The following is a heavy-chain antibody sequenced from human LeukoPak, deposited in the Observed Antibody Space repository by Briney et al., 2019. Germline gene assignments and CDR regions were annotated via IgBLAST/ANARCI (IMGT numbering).Heavy chain of an antibody. D-gene: IGHD1-1*01. CDR2: INPNSGDT. CDR3: ARSERRLDISHYYYPMDV. Sequence: GASVKVSCKASGYTFTDYYIHLVRQAPGQALGWMGWINPNSGDTKYAQNFRDRVTMTRDTSTTTAYMDLTRLKYEDTAVYYCARSERRLDISHYYYPMDVWGQGTTVTASS. V-gene: IGHV1-2*02. J-gene: IGHJ6*02. CDR1: GYTFTDYY.